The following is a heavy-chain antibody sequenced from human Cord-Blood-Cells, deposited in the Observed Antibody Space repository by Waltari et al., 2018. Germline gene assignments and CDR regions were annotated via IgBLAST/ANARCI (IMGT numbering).Heavy chain of an antibody. D-gene: IGHD6-6*01. CDR1: GGSISSYY. CDR3: ARESGSKAARSFDY. V-gene: IGHV4-4*07. Sequence: QVQLQESGPGLVKPSETLSLTCTVSGGSISSYYWSWIRQPAGKGLEWIGRTYTSGKTNYTPSLKSRFTMSVDTSKNQFSLKLSSVTAADTAVYYCARESGSKAARSFDYWGQGTLVTVSS. CDR2: TYTSGKT. J-gene: IGHJ4*02.